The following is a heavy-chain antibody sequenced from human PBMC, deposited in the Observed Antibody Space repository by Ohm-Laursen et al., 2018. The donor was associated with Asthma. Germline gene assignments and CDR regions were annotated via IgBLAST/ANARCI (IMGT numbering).Heavy chain of an antibody. Sequence: TLSLTCTVSGGSISSGDYYWSWIRQPPGKGLEWIGYIYYSGSTYYNPSLKSRVTISVDTSKNQFSLKLSSVTAADTAVYYCASGITIFGVVLPYYYYGMDVWGQGTTVTVSS. CDR3: ASGITIFGVVLPYYYYGMDV. J-gene: IGHJ6*02. V-gene: IGHV4-30-4*01. D-gene: IGHD3-3*01. CDR1: GGSISSGDYY. CDR2: IYYSGST.